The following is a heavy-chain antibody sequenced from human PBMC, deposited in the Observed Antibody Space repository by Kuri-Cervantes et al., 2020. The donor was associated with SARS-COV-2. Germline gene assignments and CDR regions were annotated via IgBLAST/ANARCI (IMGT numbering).Heavy chain of an antibody. CDR1: GYSISSGYY. J-gene: IGHJ4*02. CDR3: AGESSVQRLFDY. CDR2: MYHSGTT. D-gene: IGHD6-25*01. Sequence: GSLRLSCAVSGYSISSGYYWGWIRQSPGKGLEWIASMYHSGTTFYNPSLKSRVTISVDTSKNQFSLKLSSVTAADTAVYYCAGESSVQRLFDYWGQGTPVTVSS. V-gene: IGHV4-38-2*01.